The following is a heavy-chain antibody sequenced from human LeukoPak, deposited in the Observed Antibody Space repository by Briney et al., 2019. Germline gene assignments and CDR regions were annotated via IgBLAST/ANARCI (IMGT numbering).Heavy chain of an antibody. J-gene: IGHJ6*03. CDR2: IYYSGST. D-gene: IGHD6-13*01. CDR3: ASLIAAAYHYYYMDV. V-gene: IGHV4-39*01. Sequence: SETLSLTCTVSGGSISSTSYYWGWLRQPPGKGLEWIGRIYYSGSTYFNPSLKSRVTISVDKSKTQFSLRLSSVTAADTAVYYCASLIAAAYHYYYMDVWGKGTTVTVSS. CDR1: GGSISSTSYY.